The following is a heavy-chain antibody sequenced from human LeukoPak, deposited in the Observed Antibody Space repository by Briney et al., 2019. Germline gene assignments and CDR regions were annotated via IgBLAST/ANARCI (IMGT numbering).Heavy chain of an antibody. V-gene: IGHV1-8*02. CDR2: MNPNSGNT. J-gene: IGHJ6*02. Sequence: ASVKVSCKASGYTFTSYGISWVRQAPGQGLEWMGWMNPNSGNTGYAQKFQGRVTMTRNTSISTAYMELSSLRSEDTAVYYCARVHYYGSGSYPTNYYYYGMDVWGQGTTVTVFS. CDR3: ARVHYYGSGSYPTNYYYYGMDV. CDR1: GYTFTSYG. D-gene: IGHD3-10*01.